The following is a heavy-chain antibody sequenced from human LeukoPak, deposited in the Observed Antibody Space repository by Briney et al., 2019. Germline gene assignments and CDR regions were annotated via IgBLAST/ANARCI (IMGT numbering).Heavy chain of an antibody. CDR2: MSNSGENT. V-gene: IGHV3-30*18. Sequence: GGSLRLSCAASGFAFSSYSMQWVRQTPGKGLEWVGIMSNSGENTFYGEAVKGRFTISRDNPQNTLYLQMNSLRPEDTAVYYCAKGGASVTRYVDYWGQGTLVTVSS. CDR1: GFAFSSYS. D-gene: IGHD4-17*01. CDR3: AKGGASVTRYVDY. J-gene: IGHJ4*02.